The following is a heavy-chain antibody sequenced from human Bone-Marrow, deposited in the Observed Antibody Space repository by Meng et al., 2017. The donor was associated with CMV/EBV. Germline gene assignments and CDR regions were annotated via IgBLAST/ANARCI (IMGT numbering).Heavy chain of an antibody. CDR1: GGTFSSYA. J-gene: IGHJ4*02. V-gene: IGHV1-69*10. CDR2: IIPILGIA. Sequence: SVKVSCKASGGTFSSYAISWVRQAPGQGLEWMGGIIPILGIANYAQKFQGRVTITADKSTSTAYMELSSLRSEDTAVYYCATPGIAAAGTVLYERNRRYYFDYWGQGTLVTSSS. D-gene: IGHD6-13*01. CDR3: ATPGIAAAGTVLYERNRRYYFDY.